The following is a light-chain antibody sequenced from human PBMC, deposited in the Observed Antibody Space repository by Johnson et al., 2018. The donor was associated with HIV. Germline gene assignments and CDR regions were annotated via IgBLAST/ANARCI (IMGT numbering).Light chain of an antibody. V-gene: IGLV1-51*01. Sequence: QSVLTQPPSVSAAPGQKVTISCYGSSSNIGINYVSWYQQLPGTAPKLLIYDNTKRPSGIPDRFSVSKSGTSATLGITGLQTGDEADYYCGTWDSSLSTYVFGSGTKVTVL. CDR3: GTWDSSLSTYV. CDR1: SSNIGINY. CDR2: DNT. J-gene: IGLJ1*01.